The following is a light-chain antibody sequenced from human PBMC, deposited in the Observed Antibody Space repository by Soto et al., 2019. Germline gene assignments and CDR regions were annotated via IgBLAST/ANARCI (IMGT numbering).Light chain of an antibody. J-gene: IGLJ1*01. CDR2: EVS. CDR1: SSDVGGYNY. Sequence: QPALTHLVSANGAVVHAVTIFCTRTSSDVGGYNYVSWYQQHPGKAPKLMIYEVSERPSGVPDRFSGSKSGNTASLTVSGLQADDEADYYCSSYSGTNYHYVFGTGTKVTVL. CDR3: SSYSGTNYHYV. V-gene: IGLV2-8*01.